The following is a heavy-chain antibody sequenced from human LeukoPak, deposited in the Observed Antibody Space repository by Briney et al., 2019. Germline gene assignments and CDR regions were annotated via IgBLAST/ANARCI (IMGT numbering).Heavy chain of an antibody. CDR1: GGSISSGGYS. D-gene: IGHD6-19*01. CDR3: AGASQWLGSRWFDP. Sequence: SETLSLTCAVSGGSISSGGYSWSWIRQPPGKGLEWIGYIYHSGSTYYNPSLKSRVTISVDRSKNQFSLKLSSVTAADTAVYYCAGASQWLGSRWFDPWGQGTLVTVSS. CDR2: IYHSGST. J-gene: IGHJ5*02. V-gene: IGHV4-30-2*01.